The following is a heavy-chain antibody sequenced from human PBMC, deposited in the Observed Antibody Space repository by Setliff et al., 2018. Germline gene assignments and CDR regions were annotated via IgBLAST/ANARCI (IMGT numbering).Heavy chain of an antibody. CDR2: VYPGDSET. V-gene: IGHV5-51*01. CDR1: GYSFPSYW. Sequence: PGESLKISCEASGYSFPSYWIGWVRQMPGKGLEWTGSVYPGDSETRYSPSFQGQVTISADKSIGTAYLQWSSLKASDTAIYYCGRSPGLAEGGSWFAPWGQGTLVTVSS. D-gene: IGHD6-13*01. J-gene: IGHJ5*02. CDR3: GRSPGLAEGGSWFAP.